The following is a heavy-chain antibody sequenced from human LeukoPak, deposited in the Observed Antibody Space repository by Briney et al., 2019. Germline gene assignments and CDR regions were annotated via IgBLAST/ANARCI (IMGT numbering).Heavy chain of an antibody. J-gene: IGHJ4*02. CDR2: IHLNSGGT. CDR3: ARDQGGYYSSSWVFDY. CDR1: GYTFTDYD. Sequence: ASVKVSCKASGYTFTDYDIHWVRQAPGQGLQWVGCIHLNSGGTNYAQKFQDRVTMTADTSITTAYMELTRLRSDDTAVYYCARDQGGYYSSSWVFDYWGQGTLVTVSS. D-gene: IGHD6-13*01. V-gene: IGHV1-2*02.